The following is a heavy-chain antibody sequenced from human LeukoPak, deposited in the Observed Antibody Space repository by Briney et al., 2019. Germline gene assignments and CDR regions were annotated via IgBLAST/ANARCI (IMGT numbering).Heavy chain of an antibody. D-gene: IGHD3-9*01. V-gene: IGHV1-69*15. CDR1: GGTCSSYA. CDR2: IIPIFGTA. Sequence: SVKVSCKASGGTCSSYAISWVRQAPGQGLEWMGRIIPIFGTANYAQKFQGRVTITADESTSTAYMELSSLRSEDTAVYYCARSGGLTGSYYFDYWGQGTLVTVSS. J-gene: IGHJ4*02. CDR3: ARSGGLTGSYYFDY.